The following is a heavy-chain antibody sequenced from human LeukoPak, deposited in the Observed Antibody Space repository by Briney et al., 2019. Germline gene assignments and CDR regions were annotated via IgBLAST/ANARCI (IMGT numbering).Heavy chain of an antibody. V-gene: IGHV3-21*04. CDR1: GFTFSSYN. D-gene: IGHD6-13*01. CDR2: ISSSSSYI. CDR3: TGGPAYSSSWYLYFQH. J-gene: IGHJ1*01. Sequence: GGSLRLSCAASGFTFSSYNMNWVRQAPGKGLEWVSSISSSSSYIYYADSVKGRFTISRDNAKNSLYLQMNSLRAEDTAVYYCTGGPAYSSSWYLYFQHWGQGTLVTVSS.